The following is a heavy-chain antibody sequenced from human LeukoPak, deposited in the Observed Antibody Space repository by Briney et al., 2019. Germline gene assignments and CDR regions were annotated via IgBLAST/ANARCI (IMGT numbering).Heavy chain of an antibody. CDR2: ISSSSTNI. V-gene: IGHV3-48*01. CDR3: ASGHRYGIAY. CDR1: GFTLGTYS. D-gene: IGHD5-18*01. Sequence: GGSLRLSCAASGFTLGTYSMTWVRQAPGKGLEWVSYISSSSTNIYYADSVKGRFTISRDNAKNSLYLHMNSLRAEDTAVYYCASGHRYGIAYWGQGTLVTVSS. J-gene: IGHJ4*02.